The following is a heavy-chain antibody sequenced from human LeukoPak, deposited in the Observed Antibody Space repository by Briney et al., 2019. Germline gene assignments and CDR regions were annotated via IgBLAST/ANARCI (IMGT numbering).Heavy chain of an antibody. J-gene: IGHJ4*02. D-gene: IGHD2-8*01. V-gene: IGHV3-74*01. CDR2: IKTDGVSV. Sequence: PGGSLRLSCAASGFTFSSYWMHWVRQAPGKGLVWVSGIKTDGVSVNYVDSVKGRLTISRDNAKSTLFLQMNSLRAEDTGVYYCARSRFCTSGGCYYDHWGQGVLVTVSS. CDR1: GFTFSSYW. CDR3: ARSRFCTSGGCYYDH.